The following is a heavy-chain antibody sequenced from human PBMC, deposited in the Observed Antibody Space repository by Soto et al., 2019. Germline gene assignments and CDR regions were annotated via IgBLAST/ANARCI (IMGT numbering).Heavy chain of an antibody. D-gene: IGHD2-15*01. CDR3: ARSYGGNRLYYFDY. Sequence: XSVKVSCKASGYTFTSYAMHWVRQAPGQRLEWMGWINAGNGNTKYSQKFQGRVTITRDTSASTAYMELSSLRSEDTAVYYCARSYGGNRLYYFDYWGQGTLVTVSS. V-gene: IGHV1-3*01. J-gene: IGHJ4*02. CDR1: GYTFTSYA. CDR2: INAGNGNT.